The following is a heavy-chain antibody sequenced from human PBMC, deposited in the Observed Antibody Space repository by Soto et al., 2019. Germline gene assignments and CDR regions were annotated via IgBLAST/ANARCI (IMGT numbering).Heavy chain of an antibody. J-gene: IGHJ4*02. CDR2: IDWDDDK. V-gene: IGHV2-70*11. D-gene: IGHD3-22*01. CDR3: AVGSPYYYHSSGHYYFNY. Sequence: SGPTLVNPTQTLTLTCTFSGFSLTTSGMFVSWIRQPPGKALEWLARIDWDDDKYYSTSLKTRLTISKDTSKNQVVLTMTNMDPVDTGTYYCAVGSPYYYHSSGHYYFNYWGQGTLVTVSS. CDR1: GFSLTTSGMF.